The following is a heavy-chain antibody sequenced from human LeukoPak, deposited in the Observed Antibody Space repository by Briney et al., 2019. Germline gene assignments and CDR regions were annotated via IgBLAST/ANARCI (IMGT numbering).Heavy chain of an antibody. CDR1: GFRFSSYG. Sequence: GGSLRLSCAASGFRFSSYGMHWVRQAPGKGLEWVSFIRYDESRTFYGDPVKGRFIISRDDSKNTVYLHMHSLRTEDTAVYYCARPLVTTVAGTYYFDYWGQGTLVTVSS. V-gene: IGHV3-30*02. CDR3: ARPLVTTVAGTYYFDY. CDR2: IRYDESRT. J-gene: IGHJ4*02. D-gene: IGHD6-19*01.